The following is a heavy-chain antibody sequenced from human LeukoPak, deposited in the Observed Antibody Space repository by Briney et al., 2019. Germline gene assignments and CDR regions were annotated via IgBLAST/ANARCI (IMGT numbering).Heavy chain of an antibody. Sequence: ASVRVSCKASGYTFTSYDINWVRQATGQGLEWMGWMNPNSGNTGYAQKFQGRVTMTRNTSISTAYMELSSLRSEDTAVYYCALVEMATITGGNDYWGQGTLVTVSS. CDR1: GYTFTSYD. J-gene: IGHJ4*02. CDR2: MNPNSGNT. D-gene: IGHD5-24*01. V-gene: IGHV1-8*01. CDR3: ALVEMATITGGNDY.